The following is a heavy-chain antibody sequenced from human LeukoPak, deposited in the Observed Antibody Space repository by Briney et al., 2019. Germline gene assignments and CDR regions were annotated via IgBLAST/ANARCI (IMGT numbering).Heavy chain of an antibody. Sequence: SETLSLTCTVSGGSISSYYWSWIRQPAGKGLEWIGRIYTSGSTNYNPSLKSRVTISVDTSKNQFSLKLSSVTAADTAVYYCARGSLGGESIIYYYYMDVWGKGTTVTISS. CDR1: GGSISSYY. D-gene: IGHD3-10*01. V-gene: IGHV4-4*07. CDR3: ARGSLGGESIIYYYYMDV. CDR2: IYTSGST. J-gene: IGHJ6*03.